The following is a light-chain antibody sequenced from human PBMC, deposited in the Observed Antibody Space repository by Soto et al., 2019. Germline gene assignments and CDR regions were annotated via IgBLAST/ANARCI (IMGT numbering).Light chain of an antibody. CDR1: QGISNY. Sequence: VIWMTQSPSLLSASTGDRVTISCRMSQGISNYLAWYRQKPGKAPELLIYAASTLQSGVPSRFSGSGSGTDFTLTISCLQSEDFATYYCQQYYSHPYTFGQGTKLEIK. CDR2: AAS. V-gene: IGKV1D-8*01. CDR3: QQYYSHPYT. J-gene: IGKJ2*01.